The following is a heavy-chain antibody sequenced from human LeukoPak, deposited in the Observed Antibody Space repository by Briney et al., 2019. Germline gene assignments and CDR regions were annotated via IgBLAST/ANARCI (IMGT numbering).Heavy chain of an antibody. D-gene: IGHD2-15*01. CDR2: IYYSGST. V-gene: IGHV4-59*12. CDR3: ARGLSAIVY. CDR1: GGSISSYY. J-gene: IGHJ4*02. Sequence: PSETLSLTCTVSGGSISSYYWSWIRQPPGKGLEWIGYIYYSGSTNYNPSLKSRVTISVDTSKNQFSLKLSSVTAADTAVYYCARGLSAIVYWGQGTLVTASS.